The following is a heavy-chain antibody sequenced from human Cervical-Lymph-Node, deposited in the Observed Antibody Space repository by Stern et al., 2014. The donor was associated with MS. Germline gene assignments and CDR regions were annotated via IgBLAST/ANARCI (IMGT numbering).Heavy chain of an antibody. J-gene: IGHJ6*02. Sequence: VQLVQSEGGVVPPGRSLRLSCADSGSSFSKSAMHCVRQAPGKGLAWVAVRSHDGSNKQSGDSVMGRLVISRDNSRNTLSLEIYSRRAEDTAFYYCVRTESFYYYDGMDVWGHGTTVIVSS. CDR3: VRTESFYYYDGMDV. CDR1: GSSFSKSA. CDR2: RSHDGSNK. V-gene: IGHV3-30*09.